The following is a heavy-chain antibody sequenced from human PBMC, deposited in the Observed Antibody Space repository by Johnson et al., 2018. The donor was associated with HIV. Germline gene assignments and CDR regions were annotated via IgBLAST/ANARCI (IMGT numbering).Heavy chain of an antibody. J-gene: IGHJ3*02. CDR3: VCDTAGSPDAFDI. CDR2: INSDGSTK. Sequence: QVQLVESGGGLVQPGGSLRLSCEASGFIFSSYYMSWVRQAPGKGLEWVSYINSDGSTKYYADSVKGQLTISRANAKNSLYLQMNSLRAEDTAVDYCVCDTAGSPDAFDIWGQGTMVTVSS. CDR1: GFIFSSYY. V-gene: IGHV3-11*01. D-gene: IGHD3-10*01.